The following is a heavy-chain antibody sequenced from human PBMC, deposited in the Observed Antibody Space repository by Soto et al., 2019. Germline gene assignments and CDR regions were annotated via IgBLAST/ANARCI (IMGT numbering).Heavy chain of an antibody. J-gene: IGHJ4*02. Sequence: SETLSLTCTVSGGSISSYFWSWIRQPPGKGLEWIGYIYDSGSTNYNPSLKSRVTISVDTSKNQFSLKLSSVTAADTAVYYCARQGGRGYSGYDRFDYWGQGTLVTVS. D-gene: IGHD5-12*01. V-gene: IGHV4-59*08. CDR3: ARQGGRGYSGYDRFDY. CDR1: GGSISSYF. CDR2: IYDSGST.